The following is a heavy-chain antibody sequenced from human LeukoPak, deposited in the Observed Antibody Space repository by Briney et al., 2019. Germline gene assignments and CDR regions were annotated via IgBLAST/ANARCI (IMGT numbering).Heavy chain of an antibody. CDR1: AGSISTFS. CDR3: ARPILGWLDHFDS. J-gene: IGHJ4*02. V-gene: IGHV4-59*08. D-gene: IGHD3/OR15-3a*01. CDR2: MYDTGSP. Sequence: SETLSLTCSVSAGSISTFSWSWSRQPPGKGLEWIGYMYDTGSPNYNPSLKSRVTISVDPSRNQFSLKLSSVTAADTAVYYCARPILGWLDHFDSWGQGALVTVSS.